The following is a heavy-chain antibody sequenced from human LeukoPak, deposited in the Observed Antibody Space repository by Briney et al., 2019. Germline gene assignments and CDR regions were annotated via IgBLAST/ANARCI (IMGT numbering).Heavy chain of an antibody. CDR3: ARVLSSGWYRY. CDR2: ISAYNGNT. Sequence: ASVKVSCKASGYTFTGYYMHWVRQAPGQGLEWMGWISAYNGNTNYAQKLQGRVTMTTDTSTSTAYMELRSLRSDDTAVYYCARVLSSGWYRYWGQGTLVTVSS. V-gene: IGHV1-18*04. J-gene: IGHJ4*02. CDR1: GYTFTGYY. D-gene: IGHD6-19*01.